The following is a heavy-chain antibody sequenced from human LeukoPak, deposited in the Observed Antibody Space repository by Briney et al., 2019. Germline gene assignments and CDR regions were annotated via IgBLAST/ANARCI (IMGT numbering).Heavy chain of an antibody. CDR1: GYTFTTYD. D-gene: IGHD3-9*01. CDR3: ARGHIPVVIRSLDWSGHYYMDV. V-gene: IGHV1-8*01. CDR2: MNPYSGNT. Sequence: ASVKVSCKASGYTFTTYDINWVRQAPGQGLEWMGWMNPYSGNTGYAQKFQGRVTMTGNTSISKAYMELSSLRSEDTAVYYCARGHIPVVIRSLDWSGHYYMDVWGKGTTVTVSS. J-gene: IGHJ6*03.